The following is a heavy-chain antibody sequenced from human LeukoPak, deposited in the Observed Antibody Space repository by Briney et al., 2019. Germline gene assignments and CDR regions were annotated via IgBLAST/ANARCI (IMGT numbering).Heavy chain of an antibody. CDR3: AAYNWNGGGSVPFDI. V-gene: IGHV1-69*05. D-gene: IGHD1-1*01. CDR1: GGTFSSYA. Sequence: SVKVSCKASGGTFSSYAISWVRQAPGQGLEWMGGIIPIFGTANYAQKFQGRVTITTDESTSTAYMELSSLRSEDTAAYYCAAYNWNGGGSVPFDIWGQGTMVTVSS. J-gene: IGHJ3*02. CDR2: IIPIFGTA.